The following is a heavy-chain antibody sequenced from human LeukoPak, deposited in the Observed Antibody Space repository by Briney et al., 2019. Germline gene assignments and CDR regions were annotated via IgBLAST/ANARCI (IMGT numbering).Heavy chain of an antibody. V-gene: IGHV3-30*04. CDR2: ISCDGSNK. D-gene: IGHD3-10*01. CDR3: ARAGPPRLWFGELLV. J-gene: IGHJ4*02. CDR1: GFTFSSYT. Sequence: GGSLRLSCAASGFTFSSYTMHWVRQAPGKGLEWVAVISCDGSNKHYADSVKGRFTISRDNSNNTLYLQMNSLRVEDTAVYYCARAGPPRLWFGELLVWGQGTLVSVSS.